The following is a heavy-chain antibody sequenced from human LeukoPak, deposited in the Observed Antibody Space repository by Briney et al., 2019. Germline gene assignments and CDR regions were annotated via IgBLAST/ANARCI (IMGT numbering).Heavy chain of an antibody. Sequence: PSETLSLTCTVYGGSLSGDYWSWIRQPPGKGLEWIGRIYTSGSTNYNPSLKSRVTISVDTSKNQFSLKLSSVTAADTAVYYCARDSRDGLHYWGQGTLVTVSS. CDR2: IYTSGST. CDR1: GGSLSGDY. J-gene: IGHJ4*02. D-gene: IGHD5-24*01. CDR3: ARDSRDGLHY. V-gene: IGHV4-4*08.